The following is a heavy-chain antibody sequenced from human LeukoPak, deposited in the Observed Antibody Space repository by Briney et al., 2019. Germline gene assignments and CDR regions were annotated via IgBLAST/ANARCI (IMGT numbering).Heavy chain of an antibody. J-gene: IGHJ6*02. CDR2: MNPNSGNT. V-gene: IGHV1-8*01. D-gene: IGHD3-9*01. CDR1: GYTFTSYD. Sequence: GASVKVSCKASGYTFTSYDINWVRQATGQGLEWMGWMNPNSGNTGYAQKFQGRVTMTRNTSISTAYMELSSLRSEDTAVYYCARGRYFDWLSLYYYYGMDVWGQGTTVTVSS. CDR3: ARGRYFDWLSLYYYYGMDV.